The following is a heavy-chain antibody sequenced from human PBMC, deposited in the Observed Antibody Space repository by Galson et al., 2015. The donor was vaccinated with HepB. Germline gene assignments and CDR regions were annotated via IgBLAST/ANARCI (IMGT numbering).Heavy chain of an antibody. CDR1: GFTFGDYA. J-gene: IGHJ4*02. Sequence: SLRLSCAASGFTFGDYAMSWFRQAPGKGLECVGFIRRKVYGGTTEYAASVKGRFTISRDDSKSIAYLQMNSLKTEDTGVYYCSRMETSYYHTSAYSDPDYWGQGTLVTVSS. V-gene: IGHV3-49*03. D-gene: IGHD3-22*01. CDR3: SRMETSYYHTSAYSDPDY. CDR2: IRRKVYGGTT.